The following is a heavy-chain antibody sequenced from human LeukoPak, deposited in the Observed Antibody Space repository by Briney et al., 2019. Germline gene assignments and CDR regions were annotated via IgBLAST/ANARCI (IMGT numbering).Heavy chain of an antibody. CDR2: IYHTGAT. CDR1: GGSIGGDY. CDR3: AKYGKSGWSIDS. Sequence: PSETLSPTCTVSGGSIGGDYWTWIRQPPGKGLQYIGYIYHTGATNYNPSLKSRVTMSVDTSKNQFSLKLNSVTAADTAVYFCAKYGKSGWSIDSWGQGTLVTVSS. J-gene: IGHJ4*02. D-gene: IGHD6-19*01. V-gene: IGHV4-59*08.